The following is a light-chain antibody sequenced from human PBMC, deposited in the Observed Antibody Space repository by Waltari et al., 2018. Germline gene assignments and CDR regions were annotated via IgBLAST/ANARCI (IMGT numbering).Light chain of an antibody. CDR2: DAS. J-gene: IGKJ5*01. CDR3: QQYSRWPPIT. CDR1: QSVSSN. Sequence: VVLTQSPATLSVSPGESAIISCRASQSVSSNLAWYQQKPGQAPRLLIYDASTRASSIPARFRGSGSGTEFTLTINSLQSEDSATYYCQQYSRWPPITFGQGTRLDIK. V-gene: IGKV3-15*01.